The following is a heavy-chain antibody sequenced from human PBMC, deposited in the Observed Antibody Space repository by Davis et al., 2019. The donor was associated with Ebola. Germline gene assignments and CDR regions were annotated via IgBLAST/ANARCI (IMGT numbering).Heavy chain of an antibody. CDR2: IWYDGSNK. Sequence: GESLKISCAASGFTFSSYGMHWVRQAPGKGLEWAAVIWYDGSNKYYADSVKGRFTISRDNSKNTLYLQMNSLRAEDTAVYYCARDLRIGYCSSTSCPNYYYYYGMDVWGQGTTVTVSS. V-gene: IGHV3-33*01. J-gene: IGHJ6*02. D-gene: IGHD2-2*01. CDR3: ARDLRIGYCSSTSCPNYYYYYGMDV. CDR1: GFTFSSYG.